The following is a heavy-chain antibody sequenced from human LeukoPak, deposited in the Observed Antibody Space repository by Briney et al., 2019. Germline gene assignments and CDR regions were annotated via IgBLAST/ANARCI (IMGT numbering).Heavy chain of an antibody. J-gene: IGHJ4*02. CDR1: GYTFTSYD. D-gene: IGHD3-10*01. V-gene: IGHV1-8*01. CDR3: AGGFMVRGVDLDY. CDR2: MNPNSGNT. Sequence: ASVKVSCKASGYTFTSYDINWVRQATGQGLEWMGWMNPNSGNTGYAQKFQGRVTMTRNTSISTAYMELSSLRSEDTAVYYCAGGFMVRGVDLDYWGQGTLVTVSS.